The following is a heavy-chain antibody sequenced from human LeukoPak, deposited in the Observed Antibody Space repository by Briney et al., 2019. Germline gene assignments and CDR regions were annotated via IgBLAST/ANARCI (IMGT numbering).Heavy chain of an antibody. CDR2: IYYSGST. CDR3: ARVGYCSGGGCYGLDY. J-gene: IGHJ4*02. D-gene: IGHD2-15*01. Sequence: SETLSLTCAVSGASISSSHWWSWVRQPPRKGLEWIGYIYYSGSTNYNPSLKSRVTISVDTSKNQFSLKLRSVTAADTAVYYCARVGYCSGGGCYGLDYWGQGTLVTVS. CDR1: GASISSSHW. V-gene: IGHV4-4*02.